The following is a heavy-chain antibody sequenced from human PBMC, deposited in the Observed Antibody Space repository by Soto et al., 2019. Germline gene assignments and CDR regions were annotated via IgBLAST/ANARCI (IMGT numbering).Heavy chain of an antibody. CDR2: VSIGGST. J-gene: IGHJ4*02. CDR1: GFTFSSYA. D-gene: IGHD2-15*01. Sequence: GGSLRLSCAASGFTFSSYAMGWVRQGPGRGLEWVAVVSIGGSTHYADSVRGRFTISRDNSKNTLSLQMNSLTAEDTAVYFCAKRRGAGGHFDYWGQGTLVTVSS. CDR3: AKRRGAGGHFDY. V-gene: IGHV3-23*01.